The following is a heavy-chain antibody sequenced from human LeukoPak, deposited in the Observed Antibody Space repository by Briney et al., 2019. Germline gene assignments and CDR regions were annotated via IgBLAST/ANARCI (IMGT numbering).Heavy chain of an antibody. CDR3: ARVASGWYEDAFDV. CDR1: GYTFTSYG. CDR2: ISAYNGNT. Sequence: ASVMVSSKASGYTFTSYGISWVRQAPGQGLEWMGWISAYNGNTNYAQKLQGRVTMTTDTSTSTAYMELRSLRSDDTAVYYCARVASGWYEDAFDVWYQGTLVTVSS. J-gene: IGHJ3*01. D-gene: IGHD6-19*01. V-gene: IGHV1-18*01.